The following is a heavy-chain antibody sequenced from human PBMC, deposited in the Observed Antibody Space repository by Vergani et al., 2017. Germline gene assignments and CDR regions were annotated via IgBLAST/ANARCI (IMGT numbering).Heavy chain of an antibody. CDR2: IYTSGST. CDR3: AGSSSSSRESAFDI. J-gene: IGHJ3*02. V-gene: IGHV4-4*07. D-gene: IGHD6-6*01. Sequence: QVQLQESGPGLVKPSETLSLTCTVSGGSISSYYWSWIRQPAGKGLEWIGRIYTSGSTNYNPALKSRVTMSVDTSKNQFSLKLSYVTGADTAVYYCAGSSSSSRESAFDIWGQGTMVTVSS. CDR1: GGSISSYY.